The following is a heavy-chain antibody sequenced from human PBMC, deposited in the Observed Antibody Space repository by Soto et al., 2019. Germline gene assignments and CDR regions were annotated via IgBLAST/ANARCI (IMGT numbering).Heavy chain of an antibody. CDR3: ARAIVVTVGGMDV. J-gene: IGHJ6*02. Sequence: QVQLQESGPGLVKPSQTLSLTCTVSGGAISNADYYWSWVRQPPGKGLEWIGYIYYSGSSFFNPSLKSRVTRSKDPSKYQFSLRLTSVTAADTAVYYCARAIVVTVGGMDVWGRVTTVTVSS. CDR1: GGAISNADYY. D-gene: IGHD5-12*01. V-gene: IGHV4-30-4*01. CDR2: IYYSGSS.